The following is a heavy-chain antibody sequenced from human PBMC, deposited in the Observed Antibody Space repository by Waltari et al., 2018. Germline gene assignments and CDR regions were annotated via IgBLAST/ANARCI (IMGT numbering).Heavy chain of an antibody. V-gene: IGHV4-61*02. Sequence: QVQLQESGPGLVKPSQTLSLTCTVSGGSISSGSYYWSWIRQPAGKGLGWIGRIYTSGSTNYHPSLKSRVTISVDTSNNQFSLKLSSVTAADTAVYYCARLYYYILTEDYMDVWGKGTTVTVSS. J-gene: IGHJ6*03. CDR2: IYTSGST. D-gene: IGHD3-9*01. CDR3: ARLYYYILTEDYMDV. CDR1: GGSISSGSYY.